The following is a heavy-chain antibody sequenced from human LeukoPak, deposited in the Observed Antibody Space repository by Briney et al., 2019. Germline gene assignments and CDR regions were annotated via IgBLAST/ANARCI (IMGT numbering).Heavy chain of an antibody. Sequence: SETLSLTCTVSGGSISNYYWSWIRQPPGKGLEWIAYIYYSGSTNFNPSLKSRVTISLDTSKSQFFLKLSSVTAADTAVYYCARTTLQDAFDIWGQGTMVTVSS. CDR3: ARTTLQDAFDI. CDR1: GGSISNYY. CDR2: IYYSGST. D-gene: IGHD5-24*01. V-gene: IGHV4-59*01. J-gene: IGHJ3*02.